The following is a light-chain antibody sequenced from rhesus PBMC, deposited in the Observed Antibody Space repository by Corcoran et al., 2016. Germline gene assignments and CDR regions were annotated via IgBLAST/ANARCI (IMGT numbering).Light chain of an antibody. V-gene: IGKV1-69*01. CDR2: RAS. J-gene: IGKJ1*01. CDR3: QQNDNSPWT. CDR1: QGISNW. Sequence: DIQMTQSPSSLSASVGDRVTITCRASQGISNWLAWSQQKPGQAPNLLIYRASNLKTGVPSRFSGSGSGTELTLTISSLLPEDIGTYCCQQNDNSPWTFGQGTKVEIQ.